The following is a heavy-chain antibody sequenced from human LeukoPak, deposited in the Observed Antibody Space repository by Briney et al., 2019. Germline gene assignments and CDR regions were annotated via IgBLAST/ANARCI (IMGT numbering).Heavy chain of an antibody. D-gene: IGHD2-8*01. J-gene: IGHJ6*03. CDR2: IYYSGTHYGGTA. CDR3: GRHLYDTNNYYFLYYMDV. V-gene: IGHV4-39*01. Sequence: SETLSLTCDVSRGSISRSSYYWGWIRQSPGKGLEWIGSIYYSGTHYGGTAYYNPSLKSRVTISVDTSKNQFSLRLSSVTAADTSVYYCGRHLYDTNNYYFLYYMDVWGKGTTVTVSS. CDR1: RGSISRSSYY.